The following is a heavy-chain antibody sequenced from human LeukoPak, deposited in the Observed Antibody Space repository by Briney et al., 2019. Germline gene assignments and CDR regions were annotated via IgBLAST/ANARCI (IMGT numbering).Heavy chain of an antibody. Sequence: GGSLRLSCAASGFTFSRYWMHWVRQAPGKGLVWVSHINSDGRSTSYADSVKGRFTISRDNAKNTLYLQMNSLRAEDTAVYYCARGGGLDVWGQGATVTVSS. D-gene: IGHD3-16*01. CDR3: ARGGGLDV. CDR2: INSDGRST. CDR1: GFTFSRYW. J-gene: IGHJ6*02. V-gene: IGHV3-74*01.